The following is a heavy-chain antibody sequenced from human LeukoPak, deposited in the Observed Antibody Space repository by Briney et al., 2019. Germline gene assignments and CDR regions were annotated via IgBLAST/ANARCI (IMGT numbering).Heavy chain of an antibody. D-gene: IGHD1-1*01. J-gene: IGHJ4*02. CDR1: GFTVTSNF. CDR2: IYDRGDT. CDR3: AGRRANTCNFCFVY. V-gene: IGHV3-66*02. Sequence: GGSLRLSCAVSGFTVTSNFMSRVRQAPGKGLEWVSVIYDRGDTYYADSVKGRFTVSRDTSKNTLYLQLNNLGAEDTAVYYCAGRRANTCNFCFVYWGQGTLVTVSS.